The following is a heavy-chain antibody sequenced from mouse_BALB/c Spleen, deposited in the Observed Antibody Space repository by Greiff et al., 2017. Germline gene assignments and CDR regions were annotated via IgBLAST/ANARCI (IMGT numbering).Heavy chain of an antibody. V-gene: IGHV2-6-7*01. Sequence: VQLQESGPGLVAPSQSLSLTCPVSGFSFTGYGVNWVRQPPGKGLEWLGMIWGDGSTDYNSALKSRLSISKDTSKRQVFLKMNSLQTDDTARYYCARENYRYNYDYWGQGTTLTVSS. J-gene: IGHJ2*01. CDR1: GFSFTGYG. D-gene: IGHD2-14*01. CDR3: ARENYRYNYDY. CDR2: IWGDGST.